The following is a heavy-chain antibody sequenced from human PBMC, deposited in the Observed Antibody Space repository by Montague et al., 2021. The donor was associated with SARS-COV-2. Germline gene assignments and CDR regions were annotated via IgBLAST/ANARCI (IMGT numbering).Heavy chain of an antibody. Sequence: SETLSLTCSVSGDSIANHYWSWIRQPAGKGLEWIGRMHFTGKTNFSPFFSSRLTMSADTSKNQFTLKLTSVTAADTAIYFCARDRFDFGAGRQGTIDFWGQGTLVTVSS. CDR3: ARDRFDFGAGRQGTIDF. CDR1: GDSIANHY. CDR2: MHFTGKT. J-gene: IGHJ4*02. V-gene: IGHV4-4*07. D-gene: IGHD3-10*01.